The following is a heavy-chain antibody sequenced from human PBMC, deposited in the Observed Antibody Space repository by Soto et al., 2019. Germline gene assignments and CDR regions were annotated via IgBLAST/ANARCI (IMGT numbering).Heavy chain of an antibody. V-gene: IGHV3-30*14. J-gene: IGHJ4*02. D-gene: IGHD6-19*01. CDR2: VSHDGKSG. CDR3: ARLDKFNGGWS. Sequence: QVQLVESGGGVVQPGRSLRLSCAASGFTFSSYAMHWVRRAPGKGLEWVAAVSHDGKSGFYADSVSGRFTVSRDNSNSLVYLQMDLLITEDTALFYCARLDKFNGGWSWGQGTAVTVSS. CDR1: GFTFSSYA.